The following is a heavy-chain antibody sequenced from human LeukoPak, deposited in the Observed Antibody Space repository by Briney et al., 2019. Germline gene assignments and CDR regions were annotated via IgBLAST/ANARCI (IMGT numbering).Heavy chain of an antibody. CDR2: ISYDGSNK. V-gene: IGHV3-30*04. J-gene: IGHJ4*02. CDR1: GFTFSSYA. D-gene: IGHD1-1*01. Sequence: GGSLRLSCAASGFTFSSYAMHWVRQAPGKGLEWVAVISYDGSNKYYADSVKGRFTISRNNSENTLYLQMNSLRAADTAVYYCARAPRPTGTLFDYWGQGTLVTVSS. CDR3: ARAPRPTGTLFDY.